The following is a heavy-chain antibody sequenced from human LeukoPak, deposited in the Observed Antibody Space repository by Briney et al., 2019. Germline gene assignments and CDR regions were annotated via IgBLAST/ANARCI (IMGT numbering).Heavy chain of an antibody. Sequence: ASVKVSCKASGYTFTSYGISWVRQAPGQGLEWMGWVSAYNGKTNYAPKLQGRITMTTDTSTSTAYMELRSLRSDDTAVYYCARDKAAGIVKDAFDIWGQGTMVTVSS. J-gene: IGHJ3*02. D-gene: IGHD6-13*01. CDR2: VSAYNGKT. CDR3: ARDKAAGIVKDAFDI. CDR1: GYTFTSYG. V-gene: IGHV1-18*01.